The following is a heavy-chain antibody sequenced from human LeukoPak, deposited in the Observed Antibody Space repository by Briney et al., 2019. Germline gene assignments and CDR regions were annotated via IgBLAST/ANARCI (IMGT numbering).Heavy chain of an antibody. CDR2: IYYSGST. D-gene: IGHD2-15*01. J-gene: IGHJ5*02. Sequence: SETLSLTCTVSGGSISSSSYYWGWIRQPPGKGLEWIGSIYYSGSTYYNPSLKSRVTISVDTSKNQFSLKLSSVTAADTAVYYCARRKRGVVVAATGKYNWFDPWGQGTLVTVSS. CDR3: ARRKRGVVVAATGKYNWFDP. CDR1: GGSISSSSYY. V-gene: IGHV4-39*07.